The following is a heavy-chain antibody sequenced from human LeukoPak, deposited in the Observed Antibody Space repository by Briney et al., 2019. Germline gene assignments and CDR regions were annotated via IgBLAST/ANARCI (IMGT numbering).Heavy chain of an antibody. D-gene: IGHD3-22*01. CDR3: ARYATPHYYDSSGYLRY. V-gene: IGHV3-33*01. CDR2: IWYDGSNK. Sequence: GGSLRLSCAASGFTFGSYGMHWVRQAPGKGLEWVAVIWYDGSNKYYADSVKGRFTISRDNSKNTLYLQMNSLRAEDTAVYYCARYATPHYYDSSGYLRYWGQGTLVTVSS. CDR1: GFTFGSYG. J-gene: IGHJ4*02.